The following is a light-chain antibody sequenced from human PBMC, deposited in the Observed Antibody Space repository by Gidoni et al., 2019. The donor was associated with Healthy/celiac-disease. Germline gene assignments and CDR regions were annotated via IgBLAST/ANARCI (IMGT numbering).Light chain of an antibody. CDR1: QSVSSY. V-gene: IGKV3-11*01. CDR2: DAS. J-gene: IGKJ2*01. CDR3: QQRSNWPPGPMYT. Sequence: EIVLTQSPATLSLSPGERATLSCRASQSVSSYLAWYHQKPGQAPRLLIYDASNRATGIPARFSGSGSGTDLTLTISSLEPEDFAVYYCQQRSNWPPGPMYTFGQGTKLEIK.